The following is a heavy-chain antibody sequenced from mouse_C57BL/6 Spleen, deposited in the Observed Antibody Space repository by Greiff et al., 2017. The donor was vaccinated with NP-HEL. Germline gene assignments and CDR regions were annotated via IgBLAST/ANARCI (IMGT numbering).Heavy chain of an antibody. V-gene: IGHV1-26*01. CDR1: GYTFTDYY. D-gene: IGHD2-3*01. Sequence: EVQLQQSGPELVKPGASVKISCKASGYTFTDYYMNWVKQSHGKSLEWIGDINPNNGGTSYNQKFKGKATLTVDKSSSTAYMELRSLTSEDSAVYYCATLYDGYYDFDYWGQGTTLTVSS. CDR2: INPNNGGT. J-gene: IGHJ2*01. CDR3: ATLYDGYYDFDY.